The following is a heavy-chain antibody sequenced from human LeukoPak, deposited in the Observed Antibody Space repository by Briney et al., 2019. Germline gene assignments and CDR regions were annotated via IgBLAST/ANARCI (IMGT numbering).Heavy chain of an antibody. CDR3: ARDLKEDYPEDVLDL. Sequence: GGSLRLSCAASGFTFSSYGMRWVRQAPGKGLEWVAVISYDGSNKYYADSVKGRFTISRDNSKNTLYLQMNSLRAEDTAVYYCARDLKEDYPEDVLDLWGQGTMVTVSS. V-gene: IGHV3-30*03. CDR2: ISYDGSNK. CDR1: GFTFSSYG. D-gene: IGHD4-11*01. J-gene: IGHJ3*01.